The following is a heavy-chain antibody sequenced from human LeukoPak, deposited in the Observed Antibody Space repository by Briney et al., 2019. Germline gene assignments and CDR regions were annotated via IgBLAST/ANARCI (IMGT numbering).Heavy chain of an antibody. CDR2: IRYDGSNK. CDR3: AKDVLKYSADYCGMDV. D-gene: IGHD1-26*01. V-gene: IGHV3-30*02. CDR1: GFTFSSYG. J-gene: IGHJ6*02. Sequence: GGSLRPSCAASGFTFSSYGMHWVRQAPGKGLEWVAFIRYDGSNKYYADSVKGRFTISRDNSKNTLYLQMNSLRAGDTAVYYCAKDVLKYSADYCGMDVWGQGTTVTVSS.